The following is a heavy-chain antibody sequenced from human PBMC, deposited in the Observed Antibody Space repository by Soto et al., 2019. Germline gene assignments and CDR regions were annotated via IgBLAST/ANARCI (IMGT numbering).Heavy chain of an antibody. D-gene: IGHD2-15*01. CDR1: GFTFSTYA. V-gene: IGHV3-23*01. Sequence: EVQLLESGGDLVQPGGSLRLSCAASGFTFSTYAMSWVRQAPGKGLEWVSGITGSGGSTYYADSVKGRFTISRDNSKNTLILQMGSLRAEDTAVYYGAKAGGDCSGGSCYSGQGDYWGQGTLVTVSS. J-gene: IGHJ4*02. CDR2: ITGSGGST. CDR3: AKAGGDCSGGSCYSGQGDY.